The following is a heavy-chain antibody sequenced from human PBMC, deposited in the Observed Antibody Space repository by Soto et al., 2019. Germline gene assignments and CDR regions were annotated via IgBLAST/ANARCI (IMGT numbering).Heavy chain of an antibody. J-gene: IGHJ3*02. CDR3: ARSEQYQVFAFDI. D-gene: IGHD6-19*01. CDR1: GFTFSSYG. Sequence: PRLSCAASGFTFSSYGMHWVRQAPGKGLEWVALITYAGSNKNYADSVKGRFTISRDNSKNTLYLQMNSLRPEDTAVYYCARSEQYQVFAFDIWGQGTMVTVSS. CDR2: ITYAGSNK. V-gene: IGHV3-30*03.